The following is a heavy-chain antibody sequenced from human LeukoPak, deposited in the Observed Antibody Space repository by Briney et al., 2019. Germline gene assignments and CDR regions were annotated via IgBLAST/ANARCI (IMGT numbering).Heavy chain of an antibody. Sequence: SETLSLTCTVSGGSISSGDYYWSWIRQPPGTGLEWIVYIYYSGSTYYNPSLKSRVTISVDTSKNQFSLKLSSVTAADTAVYYCAVLRGYYPTNWFDPWGQGTLVTVSS. CDR3: AVLRGYYPTNWFDP. CDR2: IYYSGST. CDR1: GGSISSGDYY. D-gene: IGHD3-22*01. J-gene: IGHJ5*02. V-gene: IGHV4-30-4*01.